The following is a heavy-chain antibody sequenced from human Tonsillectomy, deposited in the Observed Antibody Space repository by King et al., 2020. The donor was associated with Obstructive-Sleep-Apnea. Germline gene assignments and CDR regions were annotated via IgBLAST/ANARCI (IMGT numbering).Heavy chain of an antibody. CDR2: ISFDGSDK. CDR3: AKGDGSGRSDYYYFGMDV. Sequence: VQLVESGEGVVQPGRSLRLSCVASGFTLNTFGMHWVRQAPGKGLEWLSVISFDGSDKYYGDSVKGRFTISRDNSKNTLYLQMNSLRDDDTAVYYFAKGDGSGRSDYYYFGMDVWGPGTTVTVSS. D-gene: IGHD3-10*01. J-gene: IGHJ6*02. CDR1: GFTLNTFG. V-gene: IGHV3-30*18.